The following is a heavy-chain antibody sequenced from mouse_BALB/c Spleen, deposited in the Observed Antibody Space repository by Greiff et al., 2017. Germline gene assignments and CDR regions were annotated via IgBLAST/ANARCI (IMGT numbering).Heavy chain of an antibody. V-gene: IGHV14-3*02. CDR2: IDPANGNT. CDR3: AKGYAMDY. CDR1: GFNIKDTY. J-gene: IGHJ4*01. Sequence: EVQRVESGAELVKPGASVKLSCTASGFNIKDTYMHWVKQRPEQGLEWIGRIDPANGNTKYDPKFQGKATITADTSSNTAYLQLSSLTSEDTAVYYCAKGYAMDYWGQGTSVTVSS.